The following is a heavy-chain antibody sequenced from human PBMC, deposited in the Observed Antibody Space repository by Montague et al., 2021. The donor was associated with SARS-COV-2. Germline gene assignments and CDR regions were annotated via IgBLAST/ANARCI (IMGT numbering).Heavy chain of an antibody. CDR2: VYYRGNT. CDR1: GGSISSDY. D-gene: IGHD3-16*01. Sequence: SETLSLTCTVSGGSISSDYWTWIRRPPGKGLEWIGFVYYRGNTYYNPSLRGRATISVDTSSNHFSLTLSSVTAADTAIYYCARHYDHSSRVDSWGQGTLVTVSS. J-gene: IGHJ4*02. V-gene: IGHV4-59*08. CDR3: ARHYDHSSRVDS.